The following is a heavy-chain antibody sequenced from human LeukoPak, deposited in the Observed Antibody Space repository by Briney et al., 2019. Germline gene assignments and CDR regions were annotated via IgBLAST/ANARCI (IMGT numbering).Heavy chain of an antibody. CDR2: IRSKAYGGTT. J-gene: IGHJ4*02. D-gene: IGHD4-23*01. Sequence: PGGSQRLSCTASGFSFGEYAMSWVRQAPGKGLEWVGFIRSKAYGGTTEYAASVKGRFTISRDDSKSIAYLQMNSLKTEDTAVYYCTSGGTSYYWGKGTLVTVSS. V-gene: IGHV3-49*04. CDR1: GFSFGEYA. CDR3: TSGGTSYY.